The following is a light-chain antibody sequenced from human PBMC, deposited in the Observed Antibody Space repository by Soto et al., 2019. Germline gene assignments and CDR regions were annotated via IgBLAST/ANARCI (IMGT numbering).Light chain of an antibody. V-gene: IGLV1-44*01. Sequence: QSVLTQPPSASGTPGQRVTMSCSGSSSNIGSNFVNWYQQLPGTAPKLLMYNNNQRPSGVPDRFSGSKSGTSASLAISGLQSEDEADYHCATWDDSLNGLVFGGGTKLTVL. CDR1: SSNIGSNF. CDR3: ATWDDSLNGLV. CDR2: NNN. J-gene: IGLJ3*02.